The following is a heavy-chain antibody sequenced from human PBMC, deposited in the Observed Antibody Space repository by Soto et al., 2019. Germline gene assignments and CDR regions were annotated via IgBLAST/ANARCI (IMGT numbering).Heavy chain of an antibody. Sequence: PGGPLRLSCVGSGFTFSGYSMAWVRQAPGRGLEWVASISSRSTNIDYADSVKGRFTISRDNAKNLVSLQMSSLRGEDAALYYCAKFTEPGYSSIWCYFEYWGQGTPVTVSS. CDR1: GFTFSGYS. J-gene: IGHJ4*02. D-gene: IGHD6-19*01. V-gene: IGHV3-21*06. CDR3: AKFTEPGYSSIWCYFEY. CDR2: ISSRSTNI.